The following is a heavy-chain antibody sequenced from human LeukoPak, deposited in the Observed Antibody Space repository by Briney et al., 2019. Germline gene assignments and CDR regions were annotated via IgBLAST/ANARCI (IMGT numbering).Heavy chain of an antibody. CDR2: IYYSGTT. CDR3: AREVAAAGTFYFHY. D-gene: IGHD6-13*01. V-gene: IGHV4-59*01. Sequence: SETLSLTCTVSGGSISSYYWSWIRQPPGKGPEWIGFIYYSGTTNYYPSLESRVTMSVDTSKHQFSLKLSSVTATDTDLYYCAREVAAAGTFYFHYWGQATMATVSS. J-gene: IGHJ4*02. CDR1: GGSISSYY.